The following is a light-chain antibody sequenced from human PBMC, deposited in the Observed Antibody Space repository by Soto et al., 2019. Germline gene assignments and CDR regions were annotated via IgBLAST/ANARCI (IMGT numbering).Light chain of an antibody. V-gene: IGKV3-15*01. Sequence: GVWQSAATVSLTTGERATLSCRASQSVSSNLSWYQQKPGQAPRLLIYGASTRATVIPARFSGSGSGTEFTLTFSILQSEDFAVHYCQQYTNWPPKTFGQRTMV. CDR3: QQYTNWPPKT. CDR1: QSVSSN. CDR2: GAS. J-gene: IGKJ1*01.